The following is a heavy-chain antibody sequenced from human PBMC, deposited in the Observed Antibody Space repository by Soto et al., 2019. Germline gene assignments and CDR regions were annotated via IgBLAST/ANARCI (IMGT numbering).Heavy chain of an antibody. J-gene: IGHJ6*02. CDR2: IYWDGDK. Sequence: QITLKESGPTLVKPTQTLTVTCTFSGFSLSTSGVGVAWIRQPPGKALEWLALIYWDGDKRYSPFLKSRLTITKDTSENQVVLTLTNMDPVDTATYSCVHKGGRGAGMDVWGQGTTVTVSS. CDR1: GFSLSTSGVG. CDR3: VHKGGRGAGMDV. D-gene: IGHD2-15*01. V-gene: IGHV2-5*02.